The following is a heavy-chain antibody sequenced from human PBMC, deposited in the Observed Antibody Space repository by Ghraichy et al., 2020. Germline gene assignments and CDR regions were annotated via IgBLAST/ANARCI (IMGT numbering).Heavy chain of an antibody. CDR2: IHQSGST. CDR3: ARIANWFDP. J-gene: IGHJ5*02. CDR1: GDSISSGDYS. V-gene: IGHV4-30-2*01. Sequence: SETLSLTCAVSGDSISSGDYSWSWIRQPPGKGLEWIGSIHQSGSTYFNPSLESRVTISIDKPKNQLSLKLSSVTAADTAVYYCARIANWFDPWGQGTLVTVSS.